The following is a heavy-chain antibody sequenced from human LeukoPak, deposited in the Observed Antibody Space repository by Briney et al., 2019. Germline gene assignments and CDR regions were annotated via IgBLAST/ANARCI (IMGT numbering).Heavy chain of an antibody. CDR3: ARGVEWELSSIYYFDY. V-gene: IGHV1-69*06. CDR2: IIPIFGTA. CDR1: GYTFTGYH. Sequence: SVKVSCKASGYTFTGYHIHWVRQAPGQGLEWMGGIIPIFGTANYAQKFQGRVTITADKSTSTAYMELSSLRSEDTAVYYCARGVEWELSSIYYFDYWGQGTLVTVSS. J-gene: IGHJ4*02. D-gene: IGHD1-26*01.